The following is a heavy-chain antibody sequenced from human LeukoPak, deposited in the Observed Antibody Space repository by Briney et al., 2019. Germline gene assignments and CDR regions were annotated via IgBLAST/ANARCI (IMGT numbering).Heavy chain of an antibody. Sequence: GGPLRFSGAAPGLTFPEYWMTWVRKAPGQRLEWVANIKQEGSEVYYVDSVEGRFTISRDNTKNSVYLQMNSLGVEDTAVYYCAREAYCGGPSCFAVSYMDVWGEGTTVTVSS. CDR2: IKQEGSEV. V-gene: IGHV3-7*01. CDR1: GLTFPEYW. D-gene: IGHD2-21*01. J-gene: IGHJ6*03. CDR3: AREAYCGGPSCFAVSYMDV.